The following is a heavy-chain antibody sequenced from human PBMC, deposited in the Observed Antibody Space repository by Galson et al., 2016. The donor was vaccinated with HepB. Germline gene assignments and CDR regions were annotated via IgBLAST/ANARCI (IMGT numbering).Heavy chain of an antibody. CDR3: ARSLSGFSYGKIDY. Sequence: SLRLSCAGSGFTFNSHSVNWVRQAPGKGLEWVSSITTGGNYKYYADSVKGRFTISRDSAKPSLYLQMDSLRAEDTAVYYCARSLSGFSYGKIDYWGQGTLVTVSS. CDR1: GFTFNSHS. V-gene: IGHV3-21*01. CDR2: ITTGGNYK. J-gene: IGHJ4*02. D-gene: IGHD5-18*01.